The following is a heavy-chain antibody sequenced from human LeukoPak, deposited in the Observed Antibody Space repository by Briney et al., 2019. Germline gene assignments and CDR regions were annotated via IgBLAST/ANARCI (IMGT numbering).Heavy chain of an antibody. CDR1: RFTFSYFN. Sequence: GGSVRLSCSASRFTFSYFNMHWVRQAPGKGLQFGSGITSDGSSIDSADSVRGRFTISRDNSKSTVYLRMSSLRVEDTALYYCVRGLYGLGWDYWGPGTLVTVSS. D-gene: IGHD3-10*01. CDR3: VRGLYGLGWDY. CDR2: ITSDGSSI. J-gene: IGHJ4*02. V-gene: IGHV3-64D*06.